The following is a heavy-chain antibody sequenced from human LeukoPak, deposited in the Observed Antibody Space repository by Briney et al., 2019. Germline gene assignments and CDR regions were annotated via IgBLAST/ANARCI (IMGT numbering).Heavy chain of an antibody. D-gene: IGHD4-23*01. Sequence: PGGSLRLSCAASGFTFSSYGMHWVRQAPGKGLEWVAVIWYDGSNKYYADSVKGRFTISRDNSKNTLYLQMNSLRAEDTAVYYCAVDYGGNRAFDYWGQGTLVTVSS. J-gene: IGHJ4*02. CDR2: IWYDGSNK. V-gene: IGHV3-30*02. CDR3: AVDYGGNRAFDY. CDR1: GFTFSSYG.